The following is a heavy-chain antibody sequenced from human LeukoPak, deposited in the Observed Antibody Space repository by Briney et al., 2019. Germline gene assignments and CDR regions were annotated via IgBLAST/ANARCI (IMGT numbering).Heavy chain of an antibody. V-gene: IGHV4-34*01. J-gene: IGHJ4*02. CDR3: ARGPNWNSIDY. Sequence: PSETLSLTCAVYGGSFSGYYWSWIRQPPGKGLEWIGEINHSGSTNYNPSLKSRVTISVDTSQNQFSLKLSSVTAADTAVYYCARGPNWNSIDYWGQGTLVTVSS. CDR2: INHSGST. D-gene: IGHD1-7*01. CDR1: GGSFSGYY.